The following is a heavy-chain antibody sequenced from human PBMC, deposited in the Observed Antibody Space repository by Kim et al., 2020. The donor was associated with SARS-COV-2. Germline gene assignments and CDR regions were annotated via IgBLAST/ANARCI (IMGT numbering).Heavy chain of an antibody. J-gene: IGHJ6*03. CDR1: GYTFTSYG. V-gene: IGHV1-18*01. CDR2: ISAYNGNT. D-gene: IGHD3-10*01. Sequence: ASVKVSCKASGYTFTSYGISWVRQAPGQGLEWMGWISAYNGNTNYAQKLQGRVTMTTDTSTSTAYMELRSLRSDDTAVYYCARDKGYGSGSPPSYYYYYYMDVWGKGTTVTVCS. CDR3: ARDKGYGSGSPPSYYYYYYMDV.